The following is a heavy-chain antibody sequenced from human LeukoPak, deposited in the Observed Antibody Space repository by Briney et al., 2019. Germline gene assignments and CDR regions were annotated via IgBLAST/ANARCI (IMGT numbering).Heavy chain of an antibody. CDR1: GFTFSSYG. V-gene: IGHV3-30*02. J-gene: IGHJ4*02. CDR2: IRSDGSNK. Sequence: TGGSLRLSCAASGFTFSSYGTHWVRQSPGEGLEWVAFIRSDGSNKYYADSVKGRFTISRDNSKHTLFLQMNSLRAEDTALYYCATQADTPMLIWSFTDYWGQGTLVTVSS. CDR3: ATQADTPMLIWSFTDY. D-gene: IGHD5-18*01.